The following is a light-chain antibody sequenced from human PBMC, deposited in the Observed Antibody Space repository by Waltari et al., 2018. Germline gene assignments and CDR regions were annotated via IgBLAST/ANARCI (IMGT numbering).Light chain of an antibody. CDR1: TSNIGSNY. CDR3: GTWDNSLNAGV. V-gene: IGLV1-51*01. CDR2: GSK. J-gene: IGLJ3*02. Sequence: QSVVTQPPSVSAAPGQTVTISCPGSTSNIGSNYVSWYQLLPGTAPKLLIYGSKKQPAGIADRFSGSESGTSATLGITGLQTGDEAEYHCGTWDNSLNAGVFGGGTKLTVL.